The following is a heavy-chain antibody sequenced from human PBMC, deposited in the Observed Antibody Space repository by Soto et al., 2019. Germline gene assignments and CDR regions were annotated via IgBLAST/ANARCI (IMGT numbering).Heavy chain of an antibody. D-gene: IGHD2-8*02. J-gene: IGHJ4*02. V-gene: IGHV3-43*01. CDR3: AKEEVGGVYLEY. CDR1: GFTFDDYS. Sequence: PGGSLRLSCAASGFTFDDYSMHWVRQPPGKGLEWISFISWNGADTFYADSVRGRFTISRDNSKNSLSLQMSSLTTEDTALYYCAKEEVGGVYLEYWGQGTLVTVSS. CDR2: ISWNGADT.